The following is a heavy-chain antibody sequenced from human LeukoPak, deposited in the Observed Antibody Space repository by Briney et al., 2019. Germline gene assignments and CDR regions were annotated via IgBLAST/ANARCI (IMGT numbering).Heavy chain of an antibody. Sequence: GGSLRLSCAASGFTFSSYGMHWVRQAPGKGLEWVAVISYDGSNKYYADSVKGRFTISRDNSKNTLYLQMNSLRAEDTAVYYCAKETFPVAGYYFDYWGQGTLVTVSS. D-gene: IGHD6-19*01. V-gene: IGHV3-30*18. J-gene: IGHJ4*02. CDR2: ISYDGSNK. CDR1: GFTFSSYG. CDR3: AKETFPVAGYYFDY.